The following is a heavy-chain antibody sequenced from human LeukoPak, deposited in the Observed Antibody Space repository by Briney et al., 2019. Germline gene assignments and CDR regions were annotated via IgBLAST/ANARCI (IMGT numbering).Heavy chain of an antibody. CDR1: GFTFSSYW. D-gene: IGHD6-13*01. V-gene: IGHV3-7*01. J-gene: IGHJ4*02. CDR3: ARGGQQLVPRYFDY. CDR2: IKQDGSEK. Sequence: GGSPRLSCAASGFTFSSYWMSWVRQAPGKGLEWVANIKQDGSEKYYVDSVKGRFTISRDNAKNSLYLQMNSLRAEDTAVYYCARGGQQLVPRYFDYWGQGTLVTVSS.